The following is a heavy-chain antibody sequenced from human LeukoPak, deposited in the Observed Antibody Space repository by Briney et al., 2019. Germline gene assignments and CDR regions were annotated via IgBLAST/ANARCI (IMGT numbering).Heavy chain of an antibody. CDR1: GFTFSDYY. D-gene: IGHD2-2*02. CDR3: ARDWYCSSSICYTDRNWFDP. J-gene: IGHJ5*02. V-gene: IGHV3-11*05. Sequence: GGSLRLSCAASGFTFSDYYMSYIRQAPGKGLEWVTYISTTSTYTDYADSVRGRFTISRDNAKNLLYLQMNSLRPEDTAVYYCARDWYCSSSICYTDRNWFDPWGQGILVTVSS. CDR2: ISTTSTYT.